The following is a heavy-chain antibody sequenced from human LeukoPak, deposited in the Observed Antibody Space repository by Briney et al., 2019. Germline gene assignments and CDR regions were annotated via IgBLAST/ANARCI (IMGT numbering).Heavy chain of an antibody. D-gene: IGHD2-8*01. Sequence: PGGSLRLSCAASGITFTNGWQTWVRQAPGKGLEWVGRVKTKGDGGAADYAAPVKGRFTISRDDSTKTLYLQMNSLKTEDTAVYYCTTDRMIYATNWAVSWFDPWGQGTLVTVSS. CDR1: GITFTNGW. CDR2: VKTKGDGGAA. CDR3: TTDRMIYATNWAVSWFDP. V-gene: IGHV3-15*01. J-gene: IGHJ5*02.